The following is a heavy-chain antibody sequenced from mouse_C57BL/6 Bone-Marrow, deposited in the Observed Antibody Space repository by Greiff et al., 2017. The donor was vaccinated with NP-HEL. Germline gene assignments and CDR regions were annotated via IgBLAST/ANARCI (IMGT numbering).Heavy chain of an antibody. Sequence: VQLQQSGPELVKPGASVKISCKASGYSFTGYYMNWVKQSPEKSLEWIGEINPSTGGTTYNQKFKAKATLTVDKSSSTAYMQLKSLTSEDSAVYYCARWLYDYDGFFAYWGQGTLVTVSA. J-gene: IGHJ3*01. CDR2: INPSTGGT. CDR1: GYSFTGYY. D-gene: IGHD2-4*01. CDR3: ARWLYDYDGFFAY. V-gene: IGHV1-42*01.